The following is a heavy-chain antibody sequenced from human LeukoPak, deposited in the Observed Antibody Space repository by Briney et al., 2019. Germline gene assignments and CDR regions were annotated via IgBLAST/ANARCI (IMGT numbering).Heavy chain of an antibody. CDR3: ARLGRTRAFDI. J-gene: IGHJ3*02. CDR2: IYYSGST. D-gene: IGHD1-1*01. CDR1: GGSISSSSYY. Sequence: PSETLSLTCTVSGGSISSSSYYWGWGRQPPGKGLEWIGSIYYSGSTYYNPSLKSRVTISVDTSKNQFSLKLSSVTAADTAVYYCARLGRTRAFDIWGQGTMVTVSS. V-gene: IGHV4-39*01.